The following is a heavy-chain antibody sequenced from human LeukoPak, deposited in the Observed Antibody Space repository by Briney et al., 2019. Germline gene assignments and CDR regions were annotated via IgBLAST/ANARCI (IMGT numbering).Heavy chain of an antibody. Sequence: TGGSLRLSCAASGFTVSSNHMSWVRQAPGKGLEWVSVIYSGGSTYYADSVKGRFTISRDNSKNTLYLQMNSLRAEDTAVYYCARVYGSGSHFDYWGQGTLVTVSS. CDR1: GFTVSSNH. V-gene: IGHV3-66*01. CDR2: IYSGGST. D-gene: IGHD3-10*01. J-gene: IGHJ4*02. CDR3: ARVYGSGSHFDY.